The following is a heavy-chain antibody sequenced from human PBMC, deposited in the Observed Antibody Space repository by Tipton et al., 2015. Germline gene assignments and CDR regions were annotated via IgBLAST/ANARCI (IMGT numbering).Heavy chain of an antibody. CDR2: ISGSGDNT. V-gene: IGHV3-23*01. CDR1: GFTFSSYA. CDR3: AKSLTTVTSAFDI. D-gene: IGHD4-17*01. J-gene: IGHJ3*02. Sequence: SLRLSCAASGFTFSSYAMSWVRQAPGKGLEWVPSISGSGDNTYYADSVKGRFTISRDNSKNTLYLQMNSLRAEDTAVYYCAKSLTTVTSAFDIWGQGTMVTVSS.